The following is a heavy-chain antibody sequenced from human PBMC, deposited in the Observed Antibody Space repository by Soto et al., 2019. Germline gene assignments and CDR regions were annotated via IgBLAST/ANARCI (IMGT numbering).Heavy chain of an antibody. V-gene: IGHV5-51*01. J-gene: IGHJ4*02. CDR1: GYSFTSYW. Sequence: GESLKISCKGSGYSFTSYWIGWVRQMPGKGLEWMGIIYPGDSDTRYSPSFQGQVTISADKSISTAYLQWSSLKASDTAMYYCASAGYCSSTSCLRSSYGYVTWVYWGQGTLVTVSS. D-gene: IGHD2-2*03. CDR2: IYPGDSDT. CDR3: ASAGYCSSTSCLRSSYGYVTWVY.